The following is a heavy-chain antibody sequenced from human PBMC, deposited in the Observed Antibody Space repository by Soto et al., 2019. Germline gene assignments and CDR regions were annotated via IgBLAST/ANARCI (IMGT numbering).Heavy chain of an antibody. CDR3: AKYPSSSSWYNWFDP. CDR1: GFTFSSYG. J-gene: IGHJ5*02. V-gene: IGHV3-30*18. CDR2: ISYDGSNK. D-gene: IGHD6-13*01. Sequence: GSLRLSCAASGFTFSSYGMHWVRQAPGKGLEWVAVISYDGSNKYYADSVKGRFTISRDNSKNTLYLQMNSLRAEDTAVYYCAKYPSSSSWYNWFDPWGQGTLVTVSS.